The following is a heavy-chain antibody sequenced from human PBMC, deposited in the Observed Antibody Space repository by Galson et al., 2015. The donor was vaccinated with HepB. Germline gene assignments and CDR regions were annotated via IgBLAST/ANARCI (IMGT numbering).Heavy chain of an antibody. CDR2: ISGSGATI. Sequence: SLRLSCAASGFTFSSFAMSWVRQAPGQGLEWVSSISGSGATIYYADSVKGRFTISRDSSRTTLHLQMNTLRAEDTAVYYCAKTAVWCVITICYKGFDSWGQGTLVTVSS. V-gene: IGHV3-23*01. CDR3: AKTAVWCVITICYKGFDS. CDR1: GFTFSSFA. J-gene: IGHJ4*02. D-gene: IGHD2-2*02.